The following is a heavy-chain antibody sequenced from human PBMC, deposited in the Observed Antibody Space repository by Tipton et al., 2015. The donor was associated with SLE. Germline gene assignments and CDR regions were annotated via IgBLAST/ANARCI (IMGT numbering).Heavy chain of an antibody. V-gene: IGHV4-4*07. Sequence: TLSLTCTVSGGSINSFYWNWIRQAAGKGLEWIGRIYSSGRTDYNPSLKSRVTMSVDTSKNQFSLKLTSLTAADTAVYYCARDPTGVSGHFFDYWGQGMLVTVSS. J-gene: IGHJ4*02. D-gene: IGHD5/OR15-5a*01. CDR1: GGSINSFY. CDR3: ARDPTGVSGHFFDY. CDR2: IYSSGRT.